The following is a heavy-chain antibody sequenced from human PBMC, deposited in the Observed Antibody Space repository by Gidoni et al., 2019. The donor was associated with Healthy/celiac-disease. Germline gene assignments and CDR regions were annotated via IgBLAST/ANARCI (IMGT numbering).Heavy chain of an antibody. Sequence: EVPLVESGGGLVQPGRSLSLPCAASAFTFDYYAMHWARQAPGKGLEWVSGISWNSGSIGYADAVKGRFTISRDNAKNSLYMQMNSLRAEDTALYYCAKGRMPSGKGDAFDIWGQGTMVTVSS. CDR1: AFTFDYYA. V-gene: IGHV3-9*01. CDR3: AKGRMPSGKGDAFDI. J-gene: IGHJ3*02. CDR2: ISWNSGSI. D-gene: IGHD5-12*01.